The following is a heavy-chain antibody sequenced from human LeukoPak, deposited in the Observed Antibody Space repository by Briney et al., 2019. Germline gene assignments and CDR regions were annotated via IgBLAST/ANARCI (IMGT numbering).Heavy chain of an antibody. CDR3: ATCGSYYDLMDPWFDP. CDR1: GGTFNSYA. J-gene: IGHJ5*02. Sequence: SVKVSFKASGGTFNSYAISWVRQAPGQGLEWMGGIIPIFGTANYAQKFQGRVTITADESTSTAYMELSRLRSDDTAVYYCATCGSYYDLMDPWFDPWGQGTLVTVSS. V-gene: IGHV1-69*13. D-gene: IGHD1-26*01. CDR2: IIPIFGTA.